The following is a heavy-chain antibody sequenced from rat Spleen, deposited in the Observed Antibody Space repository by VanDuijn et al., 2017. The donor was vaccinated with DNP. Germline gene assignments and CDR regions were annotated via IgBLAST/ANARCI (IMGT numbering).Heavy chain of an antibody. D-gene: IGHD1-7*01. CDR3: ARWTRYFDY. J-gene: IGHJ2*01. CDR1: GYSITSNY. CDR2: ISYSGST. Sequence: EVQLQESGSGLVKPSQSLSLTCSVTGYSITSNYWGWIRKFPGNKMEYIGHISYSGSTNYNPYPRSRISITRDTSKNHFFLHLNSVTTEDTATYYCARWTRYFDYWGQGVMVTVSS. V-gene: IGHV3-1*01.